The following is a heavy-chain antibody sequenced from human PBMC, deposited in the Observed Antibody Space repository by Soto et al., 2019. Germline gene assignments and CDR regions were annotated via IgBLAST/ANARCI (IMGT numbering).Heavy chain of an antibody. CDR2: IWYDGSNK. CDR1: GFTFSSYG. D-gene: IGHD4-17*01. CDR3: ARNIVTTPNYYGMDV. V-gene: IGHV3-33*01. J-gene: IGHJ6*02. Sequence: GGSLRLSCAASGFTFSSYGMHWVRQAPGKGLEWVAVIWYDGSNKYYADSVKGRFTISRDNSKNTLYLQMNSLRAEDTAVYYCARNIVTTPNYYGMDVWGQGTTVTVSS.